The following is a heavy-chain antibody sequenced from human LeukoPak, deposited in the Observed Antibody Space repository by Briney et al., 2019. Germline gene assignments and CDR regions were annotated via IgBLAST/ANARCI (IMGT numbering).Heavy chain of an antibody. J-gene: IGHJ4*02. Sequence: SETLSLTCAVYGGSFSGYYWSWIRQPPGKGLEWLGYIYDSASTIYNPSLKGRVTISEDTSKQQFFLRLSSVTAADTAIHYCARFAPYSGLFDSWGQGTLVTVSS. CDR3: ARFAPYSGLFDS. V-gene: IGHV4-4*09. D-gene: IGHD1-26*01. CDR1: GGSFSGYY. CDR2: IYDSAST.